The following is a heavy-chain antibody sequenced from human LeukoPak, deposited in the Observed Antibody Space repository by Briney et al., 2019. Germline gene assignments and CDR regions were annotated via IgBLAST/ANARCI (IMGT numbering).Heavy chain of an antibody. CDR1: GFTFSSYA. CDR2: IRYDGSNK. J-gene: IGHJ5*02. D-gene: IGHD6-13*01. Sequence: GGSLRLSCAASGFTFSSYAMHWVRQAPGKGLEWVAFIRYDGSNKYYADSVKGRFTISRDNSKNTLYLQMNSLRAEDTAVYFCAKAREAAAGAYNWFDPWGQGTLVTVSS. CDR3: AKAREAAAGAYNWFDP. V-gene: IGHV3-30*02.